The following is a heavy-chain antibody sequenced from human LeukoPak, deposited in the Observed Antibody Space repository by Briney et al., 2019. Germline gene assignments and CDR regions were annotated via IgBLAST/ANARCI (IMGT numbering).Heavy chain of an antibody. V-gene: IGHV3-43D*03. J-gene: IGHJ4*02. Sequence: GGSLRLSCAASGFTFDDYAMQWVRQAAGKGLEWVSLISWDGGSTYYADSVKGRFTISRDNSKNSLYLQMNSLRAEDTALYYCAKSGGSVMGQWLTIDYWGQGTLVTVSS. CDR1: GFTFDDYA. D-gene: IGHD6-19*01. CDR3: AKSGGSVMGQWLTIDY. CDR2: ISWDGGST.